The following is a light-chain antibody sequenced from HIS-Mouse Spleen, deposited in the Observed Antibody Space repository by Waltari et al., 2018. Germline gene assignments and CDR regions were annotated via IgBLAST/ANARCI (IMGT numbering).Light chain of an antibody. CDR3: YSTDSSGNHRV. J-gene: IGLJ2*01. V-gene: IGLV3-10*01. Sequence: GQTARITCSGDALPKKYAYWYQQKSGQAPVLVIYEDSKRTSGIPERFSGSSSGTMATLTISGAQVEDEADYYCYSTDSSGNHRVFGGGTKLTVL. CDR1: ALPKKY. CDR2: EDS.